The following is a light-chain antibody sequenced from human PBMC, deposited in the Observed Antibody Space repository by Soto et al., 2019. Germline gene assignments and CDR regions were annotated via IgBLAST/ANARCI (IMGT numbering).Light chain of an antibody. V-gene: IGLV1-40*01. CDR3: QSYDSSLDVV. Sequence: QSVLTQPPSVSVAPGQRVTISCTGSSSNIGAGYDVHWYQQLPGTAPKLLIYGNSNRPSGVPDRFSGSKSGTSASLAITGLQAEDEADYYCQSYDSSLDVVFGGGTKLTVL. CDR2: GNS. CDR1: SSNIGAGYD. J-gene: IGLJ2*01.